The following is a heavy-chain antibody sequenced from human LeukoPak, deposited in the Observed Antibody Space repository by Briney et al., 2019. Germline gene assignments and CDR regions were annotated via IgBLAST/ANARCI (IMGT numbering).Heavy chain of an antibody. V-gene: IGHV4-39*01. CDR3: ATFNY. J-gene: IGHJ4*02. CDR1: GGSINRSSYY. CDR2: IHYGNT. Sequence: PSETLSLTCTVSGGSINRSSYYWGWIRQPPGKGLEWIGSIHYGNTNYNPSLKSRVTISVDTSKNQFSLRLSSVTAADTAVYYCATFNYWGQGTLVTVSS. D-gene: IGHD3-16*01.